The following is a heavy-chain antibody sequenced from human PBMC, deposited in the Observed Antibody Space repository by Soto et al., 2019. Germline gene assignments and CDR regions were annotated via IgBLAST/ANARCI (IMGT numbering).Heavy chain of an antibody. Sequence: QVQLQESGPGLVKPSETLSLTCTVSGGSFKSGSYSWSWIRQPPGKGLEWIGYVYNTGRTSYNPPLKSRVSISMDTSKNQFSLNLDSVTAADTAVYFCARDFASFDSWGQGTLVTVSS. J-gene: IGHJ4*02. CDR1: GGSFKSGSYS. V-gene: IGHV4-61*01. CDR3: ARDFASFDS. CDR2: VYNTGRT. D-gene: IGHD3-3*01.